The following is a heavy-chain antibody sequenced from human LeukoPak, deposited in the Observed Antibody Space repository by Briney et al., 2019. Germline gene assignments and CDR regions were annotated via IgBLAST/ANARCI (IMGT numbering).Heavy chain of an antibody. CDR1: GFTFSSYA. V-gene: IGHV3-23*01. D-gene: IGHD3-22*01. J-gene: IGHJ4*02. Sequence: GGSLRLSCAASGFTFSSYAMSWVRQAPGRGLEWVSAISGSGGSTYYADSVKGRFTISRDNSKNTLYLQMNSLRAEDTAVYYCAKERQSDYYDSSGLDYWGQGTLVTVSS. CDR3: AKERQSDYYDSSGLDY. CDR2: ISGSGGST.